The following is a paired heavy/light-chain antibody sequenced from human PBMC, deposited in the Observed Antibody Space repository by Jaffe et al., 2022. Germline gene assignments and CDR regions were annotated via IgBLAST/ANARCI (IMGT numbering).Heavy chain of an antibody. D-gene: IGHD3-22*01. V-gene: IGHV3-49*04. CDR3: TRDMRYFYDSRGYWGIFDN. CDR2: IRGKNHGETT. CDR1: GFTFGTYV. Sequence: EVHLVESGGGLAQPGRSLRLSCTTSGFTFGTYVMSWVRQAPGKGLEWIGFIRGKNHGETTEYAASVKDRFTISRDDSKSIAYLQMNSLKTEDTAVYYCTRDMRYFYDSRGYWGIFDNWGQGTLVTVSS. J-gene: IGHJ4*02.
Light chain of an antibody. Sequence: DIQMTQSPSSLSASVGDTVTITCRASQGISTWLAWYQQKPGKAPKSLIYAASSLQDGVPSRFSGSGSGTDFTLTINSLQPEDFATYYCQQYNIYPLTFGQGTRLEIK. CDR2: AAS. CDR3: QQYNIYPLT. V-gene: IGKV1D-16*01. CDR1: QGISTW. J-gene: IGKJ5*01.